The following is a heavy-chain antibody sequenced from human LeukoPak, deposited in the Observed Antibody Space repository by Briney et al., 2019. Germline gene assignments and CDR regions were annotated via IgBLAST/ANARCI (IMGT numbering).Heavy chain of an antibody. V-gene: IGHV3-30*02. J-gene: IGHJ4*02. CDR3: TKDLSDYGDYGGHDY. CDR1: GFTFSSYG. Sequence: GGSLRLSCAASGFTFSSYGMHWVRQAPGKGLEWVAFIRYDGSNKYYADSVKGRFTISRDNSKNTLYLQMNSLRAEDTALYYCTKDLSDYGDYGGHDYWGQGTLVTVSS. D-gene: IGHD4-17*01. CDR2: IRYDGSNK.